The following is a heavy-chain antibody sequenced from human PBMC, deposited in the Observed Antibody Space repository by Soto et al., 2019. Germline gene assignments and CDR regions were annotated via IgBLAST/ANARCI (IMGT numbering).Heavy chain of an antibody. J-gene: IGHJ6*02. CDR1: GFTFSIYAM. CDR3: ARSPDSSGYYPRWYYYGMDV. D-gene: IGHD3-22*01. V-gene: IGHV4-4*02. Sequence: PGGSLRLSCAASGFTFSIYAMSWFRQPPGKGLEWIGEIYHSGSTNYNPSLKSRVTISVDKSKNQFSLKLSSVTAADTAVYYCARSPDSSGYYPRWYYYGMDVWGQGTTVTVSS. CDR2: IYHSGST.